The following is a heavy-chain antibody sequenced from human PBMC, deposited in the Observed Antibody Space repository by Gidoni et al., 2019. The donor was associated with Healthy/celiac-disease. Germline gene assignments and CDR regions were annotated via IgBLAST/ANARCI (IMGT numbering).Heavy chain of an antibody. J-gene: IGHJ4*02. D-gene: IGHD5-12*01. CDR3: ARGDGYNSGFDY. V-gene: IGHV1-69*01. Sequence: VQLVQSGAAVKKPGSSVKVSCKVSGGTFNSYAISWLRQAPGQGLEWMGGIIPIFGTASYEQKFQARVTITADESTSTAYMELSSLRSGDTAVYYCARGDGYNSGFDYWGQGTLVTVSS. CDR1: GGTFNSYA. CDR2: IIPIFGTA.